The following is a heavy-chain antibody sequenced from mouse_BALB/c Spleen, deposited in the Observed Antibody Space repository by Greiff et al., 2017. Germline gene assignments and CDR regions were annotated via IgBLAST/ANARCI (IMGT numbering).Heavy chain of an antibody. CDR1: GYSITSDYA. V-gene: IGHV3-2*02. CDR3: ARGTTVVAEGNWYFDV. D-gene: IGHD1-1*01. Sequence: EVKLEESGPGLVKPSQSLSLTCTVTGYSITSDYAWNWIRQFPGNKLEWMGYISYSGSTSYNPSLKSRISITRDTSKNQFFLQLNSVTTEDTATYYCARGTTVVAEGNWYFDVWGAGTTVTVSS. CDR2: ISYSGST. J-gene: IGHJ1*01.